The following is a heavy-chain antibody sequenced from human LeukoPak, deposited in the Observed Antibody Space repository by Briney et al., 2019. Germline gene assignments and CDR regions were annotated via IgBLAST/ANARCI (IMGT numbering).Heavy chain of an antibody. D-gene: IGHD3-16*01. V-gene: IGHV1-18*01. CDR2: ISAYNGNT. J-gene: IGHJ6*03. Sequence: ASVKVSCKASGYTFTSYGISWVRQSPGQELEWMGWISAYNGNTNYAQKLQGRVTMTTDTSTSTAYMELRSLRSDDTAVYYCARDYVTGVLLEQDPPNYYYYYMDVWGKGTTVTVSS. CDR3: ARDYVTGVLLEQDPPNYYYYYMDV. CDR1: GYTFTSYG.